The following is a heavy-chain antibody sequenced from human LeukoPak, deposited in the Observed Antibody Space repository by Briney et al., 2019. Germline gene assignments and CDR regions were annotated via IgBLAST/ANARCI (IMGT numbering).Heavy chain of an antibody. CDR3: AGNSFGFSGSYFDY. V-gene: IGHV3-23*01. CDR2: ISGSGVGT. CDR1: GFTFNNYA. D-gene: IGHD1-26*01. J-gene: IGHJ4*02. Sequence: GGSLRLSCAASGFTFNNYAMSWVRQAPGKGLEWVSTISGSGVGTNYADSVKGRFTISRDNSKNTLYLQMNSLRAEDTAVYYCAGNSFGFSGSYFDYWGQGTLVTVSS.